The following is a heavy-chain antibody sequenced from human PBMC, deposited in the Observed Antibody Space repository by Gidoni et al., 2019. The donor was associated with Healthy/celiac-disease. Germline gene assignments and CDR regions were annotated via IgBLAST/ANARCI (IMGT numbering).Heavy chain of an antibody. Sequence: VVQPGRSLRLSCAASGFTFSSYGMHWVRQAPGKGLEWVAVISYDGSNKYYADSVKGRFTISRDNSKNPLYLQMNSLRAEDTAVYYCAKVPLRPPDPYSSGWYDYYYYGMDVWGQGTTVTVSS. CDR2: ISYDGSNK. D-gene: IGHD6-19*01. CDR3: AKVPLRPPDPYSSGWYDYYYYGMDV. V-gene: IGHV3-30*18. J-gene: IGHJ6*02. CDR1: GFTFSSYG.